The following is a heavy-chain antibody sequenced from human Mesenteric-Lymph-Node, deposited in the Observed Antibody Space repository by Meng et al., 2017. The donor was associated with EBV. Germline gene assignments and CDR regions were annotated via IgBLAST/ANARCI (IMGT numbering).Heavy chain of an antibody. J-gene: IGHJ2*01. D-gene: IGHD3-10*01. Sequence: EVQLVECGGGLVQAGGSLRLSSAALCFNVSSHWRHWGRQGPGKGLVWVARINSVATTINYADPVQWRFTISRDNAKNTLYLQMNSRRAEDTAVYYCVRLRGWYFDLWGRGTLVTVSS. CDR2: INSVATTI. CDR1: CFNVSSHW. CDR3: VRLRGWYFDL. V-gene: IGHV3-74*01.